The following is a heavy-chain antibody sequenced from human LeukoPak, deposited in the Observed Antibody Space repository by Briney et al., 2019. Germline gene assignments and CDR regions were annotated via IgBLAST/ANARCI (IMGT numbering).Heavy chain of an antibody. CDR2: ISGNGGST. V-gene: IGHV3-23*01. CDR1: GFTFNTHA. Sequence: GSLRLSCAASGFTFNTHAMTWVREAPGKGLEWVSAISGNGGSTSYADSVKGRFTISRDNSNNTLYPQMNSLRVDDTAVYYCAKREPYCNSATCNYYYYGLDVWGQGTTVTVSS. CDR3: AKREPYCNSATCNYYYYGLDV. J-gene: IGHJ6*02. D-gene: IGHD2/OR15-2a*01.